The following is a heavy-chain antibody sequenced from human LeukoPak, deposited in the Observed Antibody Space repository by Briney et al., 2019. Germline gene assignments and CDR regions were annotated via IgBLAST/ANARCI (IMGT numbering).Heavy chain of an antibody. CDR3: AKELAAGVSPSFDY. CDR1: GFTFSSDA. D-gene: IGHD6-13*01. V-gene: IGHV3-23*01. J-gene: IGHJ4*02. Sequence: PGGSLRLSCTASGFTFSSDAMSWVRQAPGKGLEWVSGISGSGGSTYYADSVKGRFTISRDNSKNTLYLQMNSLRAEDTAVYYCAKELAAGVSPSFDYWGQGTLVTASS. CDR2: ISGSGGST.